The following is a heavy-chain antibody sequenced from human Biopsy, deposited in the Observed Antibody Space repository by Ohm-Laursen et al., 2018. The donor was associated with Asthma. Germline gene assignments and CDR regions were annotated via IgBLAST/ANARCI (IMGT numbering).Heavy chain of an antibody. CDR1: GFTFSSYG. V-gene: IGHV3-33*01. CDR2: IWYDGSNK. D-gene: IGHD3-22*01. Sequence: SLRLSCTASGFTFSSYGMHWVRQAPGKGLEWVAVIWYDGSNKYYADSVKGRFTISRDNPKNTLYLQMNSLRAEDTAVYYCARDPAGYYYFDYWGQGTLVTVSS. CDR3: ARDPAGYYYFDY. J-gene: IGHJ4*02.